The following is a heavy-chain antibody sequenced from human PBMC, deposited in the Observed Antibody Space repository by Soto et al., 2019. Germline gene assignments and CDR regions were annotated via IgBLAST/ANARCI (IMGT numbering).Heavy chain of an antibody. CDR3: ASPKIAFYNWFDP. Sequence: SETLSLTCTVSGGSISSGGYYWSWIRQHPGKGLEWIGYIYYSGSTYYNPSLKGRVTISVDTSKNQFSLKLSSVTAADTAVYYCASPKIAFYNWFDPWGQGTLVTVSS. J-gene: IGHJ5*02. V-gene: IGHV4-31*03. D-gene: IGHD3-3*02. CDR2: IYYSGST. CDR1: GGSISSGGYY.